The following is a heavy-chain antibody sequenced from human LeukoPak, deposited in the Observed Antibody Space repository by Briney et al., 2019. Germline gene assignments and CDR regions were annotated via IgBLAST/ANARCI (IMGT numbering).Heavy chain of an antibody. CDR3: AGLVGAKSYYYYGMDV. J-gene: IGHJ6*02. D-gene: IGHD1-26*01. Sequence: SVKVSCKDSGGTFSSYAISWVRQAPGQGLEWMGGIIPIFGTANYAQKFQGRVTITADESTSTAYMELSSLRSEDTAVYYCAGLVGAKSYYYYGMDVWGQGTTVTVSS. CDR1: GGTFSSYA. CDR2: IIPIFGTA. V-gene: IGHV1-69*13.